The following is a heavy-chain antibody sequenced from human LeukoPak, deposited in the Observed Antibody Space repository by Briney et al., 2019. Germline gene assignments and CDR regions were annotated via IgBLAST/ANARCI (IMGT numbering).Heavy chain of an antibody. D-gene: IGHD3-10*01. V-gene: IGHV1-2*04. CDR3: ARGLEVTMVRGRDSYGMDV. J-gene: IGHJ6*04. CDR2: INPNSGGT. CDR1: GYTFTGYY. Sequence: ASVKVSCKASGYTFTGYYMHWVRQAPGQGLEWMGWINPNSGGTNYAQKFQGWVTMTRDTSISTAYMELSRLRSDDTAVYYCARGLEVTMVRGRDSYGMDVWGKGTTVTVSS.